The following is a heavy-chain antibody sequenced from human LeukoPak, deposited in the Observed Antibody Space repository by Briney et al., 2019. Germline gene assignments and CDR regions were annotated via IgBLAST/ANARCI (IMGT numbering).Heavy chain of an antibody. CDR2: ISSSSSTI. D-gene: IGHD1-26*01. CDR1: GFTFSDYY. V-gene: IGHV3-11*04. Sequence: GGSLRLSCAASGFTFSDYYMNWVRQAPGKGLEWVSYISSSSSTIYYADSVKGRFTISRDNAKNSLYLQMNSLRAEDTAVYYCARDRRASGSYYFGYWGQGTLVTVSS. CDR3: ARDRRASGSYYFGY. J-gene: IGHJ4*02.